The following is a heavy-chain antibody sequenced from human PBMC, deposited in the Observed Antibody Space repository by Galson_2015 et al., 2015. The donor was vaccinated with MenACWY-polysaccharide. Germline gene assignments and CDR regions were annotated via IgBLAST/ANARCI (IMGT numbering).Heavy chain of an antibody. CDR3: AKSSQWGAAAVGSFDH. Sequence: SLRLSCAASGFSMTSYAVNWVRQAPGKGLEWVGVISGSGIDIRYADSVKGRFTISRDTSKSTLYLQMDSVRAEDTAKYYRAKSSQWGAAAVGSFDHWGQGTLVTVSS. V-gene: IGHV3-23*01. D-gene: IGHD6-13*01. CDR1: GFSMTSYA. CDR2: ISGSGIDI. J-gene: IGHJ4*02.